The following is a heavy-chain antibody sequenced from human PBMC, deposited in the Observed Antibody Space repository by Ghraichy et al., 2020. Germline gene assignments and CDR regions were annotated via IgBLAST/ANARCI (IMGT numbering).Heavy chain of an antibody. CDR2: IGIGGGNT. D-gene: IGHD2-15*01. V-gene: IGHV3-23*01. CDR3: AKGGLAVNGFDY. J-gene: IGHJ4*02. Sequence: GESLNISCAASELTFSSYAMSWVRQAPGKGLEWVSAIGIGGGNTYYADSVMGRFTISRDDSKNTLYLQMNSLRAEDTAVYYCAKGGLAVNGFDYWGQGTLVTVSS. CDR1: ELTFSSYA.